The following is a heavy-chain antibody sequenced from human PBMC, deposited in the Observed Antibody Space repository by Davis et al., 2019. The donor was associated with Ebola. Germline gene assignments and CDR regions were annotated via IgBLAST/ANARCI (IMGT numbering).Heavy chain of an antibody. J-gene: IGHJ4*02. Sequence: GESLKISCQASGYTFARYWISWVRQRPGKGLEWMGKIDPGDSYVKYSPSFQGHVTFSADRSTSLVYLQWTSLEASDTATYYCARHECVADCSEFDFWGQGTRVTVSS. D-gene: IGHD2-21*02. V-gene: IGHV5-10-1*01. CDR3: ARHECVADCSEFDF. CDR1: GYTFARYW. CDR2: IDPGDSYV.